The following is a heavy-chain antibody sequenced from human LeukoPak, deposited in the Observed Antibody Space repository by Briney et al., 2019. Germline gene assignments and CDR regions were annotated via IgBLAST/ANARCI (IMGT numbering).Heavy chain of an antibody. V-gene: IGHV3-66*02. CDR2: IYSGGST. CDR1: GFTFGSYA. D-gene: IGHD6-25*01. Sequence: PGGSLRLSCAASGFTFGSYAMSWVRQAPGKGLEWVSVIYSGGSTYYADSVKGRFTISRDNSKNTLYLQMNSLRAEDTAVYYCAIIAAPGDAFDIWGQGTMVTVSS. CDR3: AIIAAPGDAFDI. J-gene: IGHJ3*02.